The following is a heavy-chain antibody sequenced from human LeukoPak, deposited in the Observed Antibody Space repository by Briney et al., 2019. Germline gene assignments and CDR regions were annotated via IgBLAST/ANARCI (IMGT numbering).Heavy chain of an antibody. J-gene: IGHJ4*02. CDR3: ARVLDTSGDYPGGFDY. V-gene: IGHV3-53*01. D-gene: IGHD3-22*01. CDR1: GFAVSSNY. CDR2: VYSGGNT. Sequence: GGSLRLSCAASGFAVSSNYMNWVRQAPGKGLEWVPVVYSGGNTIYAVSVQGRFTVSTDISKNTLFLQMNSLRAEDTAVYYCARVLDTSGDYPGGFDYWGRGTLVTVSS.